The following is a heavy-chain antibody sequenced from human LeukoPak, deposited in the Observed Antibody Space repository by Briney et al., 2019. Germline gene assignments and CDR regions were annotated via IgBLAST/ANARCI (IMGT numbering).Heavy chain of an antibody. CDR3: ARQGDYCSTTSCYDY. CDR1: GDSISSSNYY. D-gene: IGHD2-2*01. V-gene: IGHV4-39*01. CDR2: IYYSGSA. Sequence: PSETLSLTSTVSGDSISSSNYYWGWIRQPPGKMRECIGTIYYSGSAYYNTSLKSRAPISVDTSKNQFSLSLSSVTAADTAVYSCARQGDYCSTTSCYDYWGQGILVTVSS. J-gene: IGHJ4*02.